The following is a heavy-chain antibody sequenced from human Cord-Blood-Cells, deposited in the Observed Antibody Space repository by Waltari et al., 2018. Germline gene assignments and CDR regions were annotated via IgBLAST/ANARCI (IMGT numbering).Heavy chain of an antibody. D-gene: IGHD6-6*01. J-gene: IGHJ5*02. CDR2: IYHSGST. Sequence: QVQLQESGPGLVKPSETLSLTCAVSGYSISSGYYWGWIRTPPGKGLEWIGSIYHSGSTYYNPSLKSRVTISVDTSKNQFSLKLSSVTAADTAVYYCARAKGFSSSSFNWFDPWGQGTLVTVSS. CDR3: ARAKGFSSSSFNWFDP. CDR1: GYSISSGYY. V-gene: IGHV4-38-2*01.